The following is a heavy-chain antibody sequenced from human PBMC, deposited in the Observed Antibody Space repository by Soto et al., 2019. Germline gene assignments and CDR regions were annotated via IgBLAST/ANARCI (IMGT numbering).Heavy chain of an antibody. CDR2: INSDGSTR. CDR1: GFSFNNYW. Sequence: EVQLVESGGGLVQPGGSLRLSCAASGFSFNNYWMFWVRQPPGKGLVWVSHINSDGSTRTYADSVKGRFTISRDNAKNTLNLQMNSLGAEDTALYYCVGVRREGYNYWGQGTLVIVSS. CDR3: VGVRREGYNY. J-gene: IGHJ1*01. V-gene: IGHV3-74*01. D-gene: IGHD5-12*01.